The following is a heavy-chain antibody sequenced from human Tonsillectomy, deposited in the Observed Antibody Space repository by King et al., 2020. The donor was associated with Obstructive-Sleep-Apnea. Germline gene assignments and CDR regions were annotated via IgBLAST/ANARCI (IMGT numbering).Heavy chain of an antibody. J-gene: IGHJ4*02. Sequence: VQLQQWGAGLLKPSETLSLTCAVYGGSFSGHYWSWIRQPPGKGLEWIGEINHSGSTNYNPSLKSRVTISVDTSKNQFSLKLSSVTAADTAVYYCARGGDIVVVPAAMPENFDYWGQGTLVTVSS. D-gene: IGHD2-2*01. V-gene: IGHV4-34*01. CDR3: ARGGDIVVVPAAMPENFDY. CDR2: INHSGST. CDR1: GGSFSGHY.